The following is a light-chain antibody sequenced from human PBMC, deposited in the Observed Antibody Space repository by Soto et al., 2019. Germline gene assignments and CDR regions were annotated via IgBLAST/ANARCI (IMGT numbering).Light chain of an antibody. CDR3: QQSYRAQWT. J-gene: IGKJ1*01. CDR2: AAS. CDR1: QSVSTY. V-gene: IGKV1-39*01. Sequence: DIKMTQITSSLSASVGDSVTITCRASQSVSTYLNWYQQKPGEAPKLLIYAASSLQSGVPSRFNGSGFGTDFTFAISSLQPEDLATYYCQQSYRAQWTFGHGTKVDIK.